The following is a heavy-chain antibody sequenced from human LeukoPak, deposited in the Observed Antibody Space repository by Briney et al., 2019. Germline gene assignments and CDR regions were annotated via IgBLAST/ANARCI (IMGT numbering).Heavy chain of an antibody. D-gene: IGHD3-9*01. Sequence: GGSLRLSCAASGFTFSSYAMSWVRQAPGKGLEWVSAISGSGGSTYYADSVKGRFTISRDNSKNTLYLQMNSLRAEDTAVYYCAKVYILTGYFYSFDYWGQGTLVTVSS. CDR3: AKVYILTGYFYSFDY. CDR2: ISGSGGST. J-gene: IGHJ4*02. CDR1: GFTFSSYA. V-gene: IGHV3-23*01.